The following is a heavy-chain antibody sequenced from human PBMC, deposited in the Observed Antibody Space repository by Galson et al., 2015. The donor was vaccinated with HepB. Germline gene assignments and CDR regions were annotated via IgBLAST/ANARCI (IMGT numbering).Heavy chain of an antibody. Sequence: SVKVSCKASGGTFSSYAISWVRQAPGQGLEWMGRIIPILGIANYAQKFQGRVTITADKSTSTAYMELSSLRSEDTAVYYCARERTMINTPRQGEYFQHWGQGTLVTVSS. D-gene: IGHD3-22*01. J-gene: IGHJ1*01. CDR3: ARERTMINTPRQGEYFQH. CDR1: GGTFSSYA. V-gene: IGHV1-69*04. CDR2: IIPILGIA.